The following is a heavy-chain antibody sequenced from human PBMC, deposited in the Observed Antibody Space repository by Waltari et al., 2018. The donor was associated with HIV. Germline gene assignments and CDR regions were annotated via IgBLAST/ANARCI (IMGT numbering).Heavy chain of an antibody. CDR1: GYSISSGYY. J-gene: IGHJ3*02. Sequence: QVQLQESGPGLVKPSETLSLTCTVSGYSISSGYYWGWIRQPPGKGLEWIGRIYHSGSTYYNPSLKSRVTISVDTSKNQFSLKLSSVTAADTAVYYCARGITGTTGDDAFDIWGQGTMVTVSS. CDR2: IYHSGST. CDR3: ARGITGTTGDDAFDI. D-gene: IGHD1-20*01. V-gene: IGHV4-38-2*02.